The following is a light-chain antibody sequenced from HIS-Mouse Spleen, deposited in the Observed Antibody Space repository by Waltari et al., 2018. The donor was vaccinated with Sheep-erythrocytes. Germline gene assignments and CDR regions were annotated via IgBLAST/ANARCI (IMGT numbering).Light chain of an antibody. CDR3: CSYAGSSTLV. J-gene: IGLJ2*01. Sequence: QSALTQPASVSGSPGQSITISCTGTSSDVGSYNLVSWYQQHASKAPKLMIYEGSKRSSEVSMRFSGSKSGNADSLTSSGLQAEDEADYYCCSYAGSSTLVFGGGTKLTVL. CDR1: SSDVGSYNL. V-gene: IGLV2-23*01. CDR2: EGS.